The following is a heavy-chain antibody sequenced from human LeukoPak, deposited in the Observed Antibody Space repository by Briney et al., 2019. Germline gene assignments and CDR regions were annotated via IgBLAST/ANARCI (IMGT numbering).Heavy chain of an antibody. J-gene: IGHJ4*02. V-gene: IGHV4-39*07. Sequence: PSETLSLTCTVSGDSISSSNCYWGWIRQPPGKGLGWIGSIYHSGSTYYNPSLKSRVTISVDTSKNQFSLKLSSVTAADTAVYYCARGAYSYGRFDYWGQGTLVTVSS. D-gene: IGHD5-18*01. CDR1: GDSISSSNCY. CDR3: ARGAYSYGRFDY. CDR2: IYHSGST.